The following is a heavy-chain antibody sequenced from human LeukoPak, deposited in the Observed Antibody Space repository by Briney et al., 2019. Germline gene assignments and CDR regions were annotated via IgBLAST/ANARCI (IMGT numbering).Heavy chain of an antibody. J-gene: IGHJ5*02. CDR1: GGTFSSYA. Sequence: SVKVYCKASGGTFSSYAISRVRQAPGQGLDWMGGIIPIFGTANYAQKFQGRVTITTDDSTSTAYMELSSLRSEDTAVYYCARAGVEYCSSCGWFDPWGQGTLVTVSS. CDR3: ARAGVEYCSSCGWFDP. D-gene: IGHD6-6*01. CDR2: IIPIFGTA. V-gene: IGHV1-69*05.